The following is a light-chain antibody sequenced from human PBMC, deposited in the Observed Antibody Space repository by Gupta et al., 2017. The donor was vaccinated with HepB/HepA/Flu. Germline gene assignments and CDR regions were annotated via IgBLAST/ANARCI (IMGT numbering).Light chain of an antibody. CDR1: SSNIGSNT. J-gene: IGLJ1*01. Sequence: QSVLTQPPSASGTPGQRVTISCSGSSSNIGSNTVNWYQQLPGTAPKLLIYSNNQRPSGVPDRFSGSKSGTSASLAISGLQSEDEAEYYGAAWDDSLNGREVFGTGTKVTVL. CDR2: SNN. V-gene: IGLV1-44*01. CDR3: AAWDDSLNGREV.